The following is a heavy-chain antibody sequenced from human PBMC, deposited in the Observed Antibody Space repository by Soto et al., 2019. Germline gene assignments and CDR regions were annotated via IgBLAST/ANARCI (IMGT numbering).Heavy chain of an antibody. V-gene: IGHV4-59*01. CDR2: TSYTGNT. J-gene: IGHJ5*02. CDR1: GVSFPSYH. Sequence: SDTLSLTCFFSGVSFPSYHWRSTRPFPWKGLDWIAYTSYTGNTDYNASLKSRVTISMDTSKNLLSLELSSMTAAETDVYYCARDMLVGFTLYFDRWGQGNLGNGS. CDR3: ARDMLVGFTLYFDR. D-gene: IGHD2-2*02.